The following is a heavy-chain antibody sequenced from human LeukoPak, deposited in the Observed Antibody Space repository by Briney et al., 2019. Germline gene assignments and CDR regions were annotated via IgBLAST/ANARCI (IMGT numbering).Heavy chain of an antibody. CDR3: ARSHSVWTSFHY. V-gene: IGHV4-59*01. J-gene: IGHJ4*02. CDR1: GGSISSYY. D-gene: IGHD3/OR15-3a*01. CDR2: IYYSGST. Sequence: KSSETLSLTCTVSGGSISSYYWSWIRQPPGKGLEWIGYIYYSGSTNYNPSLKSRVTISVDTSKNQFSLKLSSVTAADTAVYYCARSHSVWTSFHYWGQGTLVTVSS.